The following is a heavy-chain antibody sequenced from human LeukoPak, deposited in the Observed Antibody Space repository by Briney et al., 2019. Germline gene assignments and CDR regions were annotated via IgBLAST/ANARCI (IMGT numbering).Heavy chain of an antibody. CDR2: IYYSGST. J-gene: IGHJ4*02. CDR3: ASHFYGSGSWAFDY. V-gene: IGHV4-30-4*01. D-gene: IGHD3-10*01. Sequence: SQTLSLTCTVSGGSISSGDYYWSWIRQPPGKGLEWIGYIYYSGSTYYNPSLKSRVTISVDTSKNQFSLKLSSVTAADTAMYYCASHFYGSGSWAFDYWGQGTLVTVSS. CDR1: GGSISSGDYY.